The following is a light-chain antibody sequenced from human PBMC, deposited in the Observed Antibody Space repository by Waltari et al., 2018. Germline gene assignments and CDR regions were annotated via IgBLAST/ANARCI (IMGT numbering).Light chain of an antibody. Sequence: DIVLTQSPDSLPVSLGERATINCKSSQNILYNSNNKNYLAWYQQKPDQPPKLLIYWASTRQFGVPERFSGSGSGTDFTLTISSLQAEDVAVYYCQQFFGTPWTFGQGTKVEIK. V-gene: IGKV4-1*01. CDR2: WAS. J-gene: IGKJ1*01. CDR1: QNILYNSNNKNY. CDR3: QQFFGTPWT.